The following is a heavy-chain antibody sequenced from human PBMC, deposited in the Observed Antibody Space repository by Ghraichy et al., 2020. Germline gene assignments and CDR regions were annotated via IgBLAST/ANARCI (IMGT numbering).Heavy chain of an antibody. J-gene: IGHJ4*02. CDR2: FSSDGKTQ. CDR3: AREGAGDGSGSSPDY. D-gene: IGHD3-10*01. V-gene: IGHV3-30*09. Sequence: GSLRLSCATSGFSFRDYPMHWVRQAPGKGLEGVAVFSSDGKTQFYADSVKGRFAISRDNSKNTLSLQMNSLREEDTAVYYCAREGAGDGSGSSPDYWGQGTLVTVTS. CDR1: GFSFRDYP.